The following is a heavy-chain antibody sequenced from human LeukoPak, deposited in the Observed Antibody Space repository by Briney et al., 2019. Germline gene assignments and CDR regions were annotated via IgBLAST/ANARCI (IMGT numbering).Heavy chain of an antibody. CDR3: ARDRSGSYASRFDY. V-gene: IGHV1-18*01. CDR2: ISAYNGNT. Sequence: ASVKVSCKASGYTFTSYGISWVRQAPGQGLEWVGWISAYNGNTNYAQKLQGRVTMTTDTSTSTAYMELRSLRSDDTAVYYCARDRSGSYASRFDYWGQGTLVTVSS. D-gene: IGHD1-26*01. J-gene: IGHJ4*02. CDR1: GYTFTSYG.